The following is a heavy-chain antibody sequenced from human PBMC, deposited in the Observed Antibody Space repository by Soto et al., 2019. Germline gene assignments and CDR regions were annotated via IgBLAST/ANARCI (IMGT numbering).Heavy chain of an antibody. V-gene: IGHV1-2*04. Sequence: QVQLVQSGAEVRKPGASVTVSCRSSGDSFNDYYIHWVRQAPGQGFEWMGWINPNGGVTKYAQKFQGWVSMTRDTSIRTVYMQLSRLRSDDTAVYYCARESGGATATVDYYSFYLDVWGTGTTVTVSS. CDR2: INPNGGVT. J-gene: IGHJ6*03. CDR1: GDSFNDYY. CDR3: ARESGGATATVDYYSFYLDV. D-gene: IGHD5-12*01.